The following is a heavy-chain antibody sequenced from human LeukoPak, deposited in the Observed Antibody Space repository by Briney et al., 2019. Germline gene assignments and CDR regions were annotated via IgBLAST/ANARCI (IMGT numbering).Heavy chain of an antibody. J-gene: IGHJ6*03. D-gene: IGHD5-12*01. CDR3: GRGARPPHYYYYMDV. CDR1: GGTFNSYG. Sequence: RASVKVSCKASGGTFNSYGIIWVRQVPGQGLEWMGGIIPILGTANYAQKFQGRVTITADKSTSTAYMELSSLRSEDTAVYYCGRGARPPHYYYYMDVWGKGTTVTVSS. CDR2: IIPILGTA. V-gene: IGHV1-69*06.